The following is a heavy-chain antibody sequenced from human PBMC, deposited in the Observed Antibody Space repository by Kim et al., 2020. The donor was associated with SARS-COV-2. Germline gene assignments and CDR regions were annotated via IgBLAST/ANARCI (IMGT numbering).Heavy chain of an antibody. CDR3: ARARGTDY. CDR2: INPSGGST. Sequence: ASVKVSCKASGYTFTNYYIHWVRQAPGQGLEWMGMINPSGGSTTYAQKFQGRVTMTRDTSTSTVYMELSSLRSEDTAVYYCARARGTDYWGQGTLVTVS. CDR1: GYTFTNYY. V-gene: IGHV1-46*01. D-gene: IGHD2-15*01. J-gene: IGHJ4*02.